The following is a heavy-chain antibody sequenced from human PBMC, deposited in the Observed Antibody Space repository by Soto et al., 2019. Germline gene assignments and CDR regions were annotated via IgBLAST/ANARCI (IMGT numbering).Heavy chain of an antibody. CDR1: GGSLTKYY. Sequence: SETLSLTCTVSGGSLTKYYWSWIRQPAGKGLEWIGRISTSGNVVSKASLRSRLTMTVDTSKNQFSLRLTSVTAADTAVYYCARDNNDFWSLYPLAFDYWGQGALVTVSS. CDR3: ARDNNDFWSLYPLAFDY. J-gene: IGHJ4*02. CDR2: ISTSGNV. V-gene: IGHV4-4*07. D-gene: IGHD3-3*01.